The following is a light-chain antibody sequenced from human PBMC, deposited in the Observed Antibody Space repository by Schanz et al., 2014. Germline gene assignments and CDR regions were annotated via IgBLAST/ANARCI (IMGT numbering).Light chain of an antibody. J-gene: IGLJ3*02. CDR3: AAWDDSLSGPV. CDR1: SSDVGAYDY. V-gene: IGLV2-11*01. Sequence: QSALTQPRSVSGSPGQSVTISCTGTSSDVGAYDYVSWYQQHPGKAPKLMIYGVSHRPSGVPDRFSGSKSGTSASLAISGLQSEDEADYYCAAWDDSLSGPVFGGGTKVTVL. CDR2: GVS.